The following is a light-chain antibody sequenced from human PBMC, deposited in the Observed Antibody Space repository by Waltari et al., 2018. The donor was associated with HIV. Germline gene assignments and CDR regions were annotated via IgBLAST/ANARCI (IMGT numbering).Light chain of an antibody. Sequence: QSALTQPASVSGSPGPSITISCTGTSSDVGRYNHVSWYQQHPGKAPKLMIFEVSNRPSGVSNRFSGSKSVNTASLTISGLQAEDEADYYCSSYTTRSTPDPNWVFGGGTKLTVL. CDR3: SSYTTRSTPDPNWV. V-gene: IGLV2-14*01. J-gene: IGLJ3*02. CDR1: SSDVGRYNH. CDR2: EVS.